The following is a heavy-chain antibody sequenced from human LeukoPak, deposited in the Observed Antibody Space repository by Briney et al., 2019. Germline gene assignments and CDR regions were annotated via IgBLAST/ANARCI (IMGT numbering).Heavy chain of an antibody. CDR3: ARLSAAGRIY. J-gene: IGHJ4*02. CDR2: IYYSGST. V-gene: IGHV4-59*01. Sequence: SETLSLTCTVSGGSISSYYWSWIRQPPGKGLEWIGYIYYSGSTNYNPSLKSRVTISVDTSENQFSLKLSSVTAADTAVYYCARLSAAGRIYWGQGTLVTVSS. CDR1: GGSISSYY. D-gene: IGHD6-13*01.